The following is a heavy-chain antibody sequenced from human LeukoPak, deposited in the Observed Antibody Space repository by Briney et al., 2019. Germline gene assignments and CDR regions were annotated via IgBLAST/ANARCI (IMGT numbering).Heavy chain of an antibody. CDR2: IWYDGSNK. V-gene: IGHV3-33*01. D-gene: IGHD6-13*01. CDR3: ASGMVGSWGLDDAFDI. J-gene: IGHJ3*02. CDR1: GFTFSSYG. Sequence: PGGSLRLSCAASGFTFSSYGMHWVRQAPGKGLEWVAVIWYDGSNKYYADSVKGRFTISRDNSKNTLYLQMNSLRAEDTAVYYCASGMVGSWGLDDAFDIWGQGTMVTVSS.